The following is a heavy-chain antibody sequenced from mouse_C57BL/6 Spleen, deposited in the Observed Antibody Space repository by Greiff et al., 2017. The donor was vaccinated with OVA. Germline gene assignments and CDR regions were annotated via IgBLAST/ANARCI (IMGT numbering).Heavy chain of an antibody. CDR1: GFSLSTSGMG. Sequence: QVTLKESGPGILQSSQTLSLTCSFSGFSLSTSGMGVSWIRQPSGKGLEWLAHIYWDDDKRYNPSLKSRLTISKDTSRNQVFLKITSVDTADTATYYCARSGHYYGSSYPFAYWGQGTLVTVSA. CDR3: ARSGHYYGSSYPFAY. V-gene: IGHV8-12*01. CDR2: IYWDDDK. J-gene: IGHJ3*01. D-gene: IGHD1-1*01.